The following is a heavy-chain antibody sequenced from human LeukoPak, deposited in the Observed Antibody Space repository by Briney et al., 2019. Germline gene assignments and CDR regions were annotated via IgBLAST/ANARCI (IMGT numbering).Heavy chain of an antibody. CDR3: ARNVLRYFDWFLD. CDR2: IYYSGST. D-gene: IGHD3-9*01. J-gene: IGHJ4*02. CDR1: GGSISSSSYY. V-gene: IGHV4-39*01. Sequence: SETLSLTCTVSGGSISSSSYYWGWIRQPPGKGLEWIGSIYYSGSTYYNPSLKSRVTISVDTSKNQFSLKLSSVTATDTAVYYCARNVLRYFDWFLDWGQGTLVTVSS.